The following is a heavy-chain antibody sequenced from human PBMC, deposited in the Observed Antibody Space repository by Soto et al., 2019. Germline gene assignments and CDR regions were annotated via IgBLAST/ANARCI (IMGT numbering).Heavy chain of an antibody. J-gene: IGHJ1*01. CDR1: GFTFSSYG. CDR3: ASPYCRGGSCYPTEYFEH. CDR2: IAYDESKK. Sequence: GGSLRLSCAASGFTFSSYGIHWVRQAPGKGLEWVAVIAYDESKKYYADSVKGRFTISRDNSKNTLFLQMNSLRAEDTAVYYCASPYCRGGSCYPTEYFEHWGQGTPVTVSS. D-gene: IGHD2-15*01. V-gene: IGHV3-30*03.